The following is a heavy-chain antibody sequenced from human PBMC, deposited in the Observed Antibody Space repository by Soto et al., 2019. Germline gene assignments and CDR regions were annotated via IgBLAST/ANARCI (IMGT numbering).Heavy chain of an antibody. CDR2: IIPILGIA. J-gene: IGHJ5*02. V-gene: IGHV1-69*02. Sequence: SVKVSCKASGGTFSSYTISWVRQAPGQGLEWMGRIIPILGIANYAQKFQGRVTITADKSTSTAYMELSSLRSEDTAVYYCASERRYYDSSGSANWFDPWGRG. D-gene: IGHD3-22*01. CDR3: ASERRYYDSSGSANWFDP. CDR1: GGTFSSYT.